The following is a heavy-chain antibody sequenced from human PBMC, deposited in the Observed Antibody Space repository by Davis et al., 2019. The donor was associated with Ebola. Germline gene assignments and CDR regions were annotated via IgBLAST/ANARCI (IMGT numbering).Heavy chain of an antibody. CDR3: AKGQYDFWSGSWPFDY. CDR2: ISSDSDYI. V-gene: IGHV3-21*04. D-gene: IGHD3-3*01. Sequence: GESLKISCAASGFTFSTYSMSWVRQAPGKGLEWVSSISSDSDYIYYADSAKGRFTISRDNAKNSLYLQMNSLRAEDTAVYYCAKGQYDFWSGSWPFDYWGQGTLVTVSS. J-gene: IGHJ4*02. CDR1: GFTFSTYS.